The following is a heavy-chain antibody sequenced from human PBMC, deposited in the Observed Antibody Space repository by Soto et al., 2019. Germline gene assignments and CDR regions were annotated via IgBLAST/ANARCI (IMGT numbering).Heavy chain of an antibody. CDR3: ARGVVYDSSAYRTVTFDY. CDR2: VHHSGST. V-gene: IGHV4-34*01. Sequence: SETLSLTCAVYGGSFSGHYWTWIRKPPGKGREWIGEVHHSGSTSYNPSLKSRVTISADTSKNQFSLELRSVTAADTAVYYCARGVVYDSSAYRTVTFDYWGQGTLVPVSP. D-gene: IGHD3-22*01. J-gene: IGHJ4*02. CDR1: GGSFSGHY.